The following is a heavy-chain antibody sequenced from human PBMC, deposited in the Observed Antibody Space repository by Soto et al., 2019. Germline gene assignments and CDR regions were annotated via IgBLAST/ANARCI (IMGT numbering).Heavy chain of an antibody. D-gene: IGHD6-13*01. CDR3: ARDSAEQQLEGVGWFDP. CDR2: IKQDGSEK. J-gene: IGHJ5*02. CDR1: GFTFSSYW. V-gene: IGHV3-7*03. Sequence: EVQLVESGGGLVQPGGSLRLSCAASGFTFSSYWMSWVRQAPGKGLEWVANIKQDGSEKYYVDSVKGRFTISRDNAKNSLYLQMNSLRAEDTAVYYCARDSAEQQLEGVGWFDPWGQGTLVTVSS.